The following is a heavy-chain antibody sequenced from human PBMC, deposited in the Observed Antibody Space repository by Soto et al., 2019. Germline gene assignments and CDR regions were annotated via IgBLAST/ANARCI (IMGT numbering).Heavy chain of an antibody. Sequence: QVQLVQSGAEVKNPGASVKVSCKASGYTFTSYGISWVRQAPGQGLEWMGWISAYNGNTNYAQKLQGRVTMTTDTSTRTAYMEPRRLRSDGTAVYYCATAVSAGWPPLYMQSQLSREAAVDIWGQGTMVTVSS. CDR2: ISAYNGNT. V-gene: IGHV1-18*01. CDR3: ATAVSAGWPPLYMQSQLSREAAVDI. CDR1: GYTFTSYG. J-gene: IGHJ3*02. D-gene: IGHD2-21*02.